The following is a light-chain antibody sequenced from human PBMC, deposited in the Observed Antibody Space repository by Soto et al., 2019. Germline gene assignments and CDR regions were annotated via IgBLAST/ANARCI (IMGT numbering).Light chain of an antibody. CDR3: HQRSNWLT. V-gene: IGKV3-11*01. J-gene: IGKJ4*01. CDR1: QSVSSY. Sequence: EIVLTQSPATLSLSPGERATLSCRASQSVSSYLAWYQQKPGQAPRLLIYDASNRATGIPARFSGSESGTDFTLTISSLEPEDSAVYYCHQRSNWLTFGGGTKVEIK. CDR2: DAS.